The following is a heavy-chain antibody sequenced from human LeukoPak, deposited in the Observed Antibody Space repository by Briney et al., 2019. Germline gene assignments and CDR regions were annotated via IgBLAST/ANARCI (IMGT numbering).Heavy chain of an antibody. CDR2: ISSSSSYI. CDR3: ARDPRGSGSYFDKNY. V-gene: IGHV3-21*01. D-gene: IGHD3-10*01. J-gene: IGHJ4*02. Sequence: GGSLRLPCAASGFTFSSYSMNGVRGAPGRGLEGVSSISSSSSYIYYADQVKGRFTISRDNAKNSLYLQMNRLRAEDTAVYYCARDPRGSGSYFDKNYWRQGTLVTVSS. CDR1: GFTFSSYS.